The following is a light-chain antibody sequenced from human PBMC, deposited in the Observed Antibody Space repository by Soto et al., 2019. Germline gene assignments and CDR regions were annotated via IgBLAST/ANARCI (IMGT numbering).Light chain of an antibody. CDR3: SSYTSSTALV. J-gene: IGLJ1*01. CDR1: SSDVGGYNY. V-gene: IGLV2-14*01. CDR2: EVS. Sequence: QSVLSQPASVSGSPGQSITISCTGTSSDVGGYNYVSWYQQHPGKDPKLMSYEVSNRHSGVSNCFSGSNSGNTASLTISGPRADNEADYYCSSYTSSTALVVGTWPKPTVL.